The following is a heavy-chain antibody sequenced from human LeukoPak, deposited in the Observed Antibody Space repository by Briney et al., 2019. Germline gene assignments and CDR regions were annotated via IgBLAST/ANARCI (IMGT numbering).Heavy chain of an antibody. CDR1: GFTVSSNF. V-gene: IGHV3-66*01. CDR2: IYSGGST. J-gene: IGHJ3*02. CDR3: AREILPSYAFDI. D-gene: IGHD2/OR15-2a*01. Sequence: GGSLRLSCAASGFTVSSNFLSWVRQAPGKGLEWVSVIYSGGSTNYNDSVKGRFTISRDISKNTLYLQLNSRTAADTAAYYCAREILPSYAFDIWGQETLVPVSS.